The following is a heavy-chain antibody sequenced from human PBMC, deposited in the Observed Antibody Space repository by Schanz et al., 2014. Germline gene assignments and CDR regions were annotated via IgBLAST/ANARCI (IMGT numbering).Heavy chain of an antibody. J-gene: IGHJ4*02. CDR3: ARDPNTSAWLPYFDT. CDR1: TSLFSRSV. CDR2: MWNDGIKT. Sequence: ESGGGVVQPGRSLTLSCAVSTSLFSRSVIHWVRQAPGKGLEWVAVMWNDGIKTHYADSGKGRFTISRDNSKNTVYLQMNSLRTDDTAMYYCARDPNTSAWLPYFDTWGQGTLLTVSS. D-gene: IGHD6-19*01. V-gene: IGHV3-30*04.